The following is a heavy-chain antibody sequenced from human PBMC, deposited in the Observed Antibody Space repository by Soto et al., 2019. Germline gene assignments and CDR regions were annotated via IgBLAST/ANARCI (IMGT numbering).Heavy chain of an antibody. CDR3: SLSDRYYGMDV. J-gene: IGHJ6*02. Sequence: EVQLLESGGGLVQPGGSLRLSFAASGFTFSSNAMSWARQAPGKGLEWVESTRTSGGSTYNEDSLKGRFTISRDNSNNPLYLQMNRLRAEDTAVYYCSLSDRYYGMDVWGLGTPVTVSS. CDR2: TRTSGGST. CDR1: GFTFSSNA. V-gene: IGHV3-23*01.